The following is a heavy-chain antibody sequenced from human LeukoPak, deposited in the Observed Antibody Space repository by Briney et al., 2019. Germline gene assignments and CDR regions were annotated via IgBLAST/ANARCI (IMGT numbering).Heavy chain of an antibody. CDR3: ARADIVVVPAAIIAFDI. CDR1: GGSISSGGYY. Sequence: PSQTLSLTCTVSGGSISSGGYYWSWIRQPPGKGLEWIGYIYHSGSTYYNPSLKSRVTISVDRSKNQFSLKLSSVTAADTAVYYCARADIVVVPAAIIAFDIWGQGTMVTVSS. V-gene: IGHV4-30-2*01. D-gene: IGHD2-2*02. J-gene: IGHJ3*02. CDR2: IYHSGST.